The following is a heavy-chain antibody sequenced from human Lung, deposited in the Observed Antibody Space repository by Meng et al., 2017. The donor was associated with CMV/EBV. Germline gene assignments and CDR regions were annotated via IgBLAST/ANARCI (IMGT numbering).Heavy chain of an antibody. CDR1: GGSISSSSYY. Sequence: SETXSLXCTVSGGSISSSSYYWGWIRQPPGKGLEWIGSIYYSGSTYYNPSLKSRVTISVDTSKNQFSLKLSSVTAADTAVYYCARGVIASNYYYYGMDVWXQGTTVTVSS. CDR2: IYYSGST. V-gene: IGHV4-39*07. D-gene: IGHD2/OR15-2a*01. CDR3: ARGVIASNYYYYGMDV. J-gene: IGHJ6*02.